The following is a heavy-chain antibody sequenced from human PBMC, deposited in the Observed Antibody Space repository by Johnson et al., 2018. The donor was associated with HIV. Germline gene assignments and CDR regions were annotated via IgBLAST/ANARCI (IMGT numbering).Heavy chain of an antibody. CDR2: ISYDGSKK. CDR3: APGIYRGYDSVDAFDV. J-gene: IGHJ3*01. D-gene: IGHD5-12*01. V-gene: IGHV3-30-3*01. CDR1: AFTFSSYA. Sequence: QVQLVEPGGGVVQPGRSLRLSCAASAFTFSSYAIHWVRQAPGQGLEWVAVISYDGSKKYYADSVKGRSTISRDNSKNTLYLQMNSLRAEDTALYYCAPGIYRGYDSVDAFDVWGQETMVTVSS.